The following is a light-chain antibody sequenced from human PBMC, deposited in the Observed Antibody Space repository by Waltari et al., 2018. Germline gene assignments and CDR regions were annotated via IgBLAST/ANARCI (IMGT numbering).Light chain of an antibody. CDR2: EVN. CDR1: SSDVGGYNY. CDR3: SSYTRISTFV. V-gene: IGLV2-14*01. J-gene: IGLJ1*01. Sequence: QSALTQPAAVSGSPGQSITISCTGTSSDVGGYNYVSCFQQKPGEVPKLILYEVNNRPSGVSNRFSGSKSGNTASLTISGLQAEDEADYFCSSYTRISTFVFGTGTEVSVL.